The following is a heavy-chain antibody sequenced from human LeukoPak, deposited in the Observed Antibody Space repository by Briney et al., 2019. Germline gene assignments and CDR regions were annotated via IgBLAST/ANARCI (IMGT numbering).Heavy chain of an antibody. V-gene: IGHV3-7*01. CDR1: GFTFSSYS. J-gene: IGHJ4*02. CDR3: ARDSVYSSGWYAWFDY. CDR2: IKRNGSEK. D-gene: IGHD6-19*01. Sequence: GGSLRLSCAASGFTFSSYSMNWVRQAPGKGLEWVSNIKRNGSEKYYADSVKGRFTISRDNAKNSLYLQMNSLRAEDTAVYYCARDSVYSSGWYAWFDYWGQGTLVTVSS.